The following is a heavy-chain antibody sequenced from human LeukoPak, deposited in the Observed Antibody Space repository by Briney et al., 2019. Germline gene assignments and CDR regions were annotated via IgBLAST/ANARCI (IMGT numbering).Heavy chain of an antibody. J-gene: IGHJ4*02. CDR2: IYYSGST. V-gene: IGHV4-59*01. Sequence: SETLSLTCTVSGGSISSYYWSWIRQPPGKGLEWIGYIYYSGSTNYNPPLKSRVTISVDTSKNQFSLKLSSVTAADTAVYYCARDLGGGTDFDYWGQGTLVTVSS. CDR3: ARDLGGGTDFDY. D-gene: IGHD4-23*01. CDR1: GGSISSYY.